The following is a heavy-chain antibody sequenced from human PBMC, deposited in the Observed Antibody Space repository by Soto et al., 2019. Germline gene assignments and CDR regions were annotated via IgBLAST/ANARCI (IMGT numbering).Heavy chain of an antibody. Sequence: ASVKVSCKASGYTFTSYGISWVRQAPGQGLEWMGWISAYNGNTNYAQKLQGRVTMTTDTSTSTAYMELRSLRSDDTAVYYCARAPAELYDYIWGSYRSKHFDYWGQGTLVTVSS. CDR1: GYTFTSYG. CDR2: ISAYNGNT. V-gene: IGHV1-18*01. CDR3: ARAPAELYDYIWGSYRSKHFDY. J-gene: IGHJ4*02. D-gene: IGHD3-16*02.